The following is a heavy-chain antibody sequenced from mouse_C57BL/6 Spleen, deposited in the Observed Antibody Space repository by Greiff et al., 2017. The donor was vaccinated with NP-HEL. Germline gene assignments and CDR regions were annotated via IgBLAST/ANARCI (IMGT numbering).Heavy chain of an antibody. CDR2: ISYSGST. CDR1: GYSITSDY. D-gene: IGHD1-1*01. J-gene: IGHJ1*03. CDR3: ARAHYYGSSPYWYFDV. Sequence: EVHLVESGPGLAKPSQTLSLTCSVTGYSITSDYWNWIRKFPGNKLEYMGYISYSGSTYYNPSLKSRISITRDTSKNQYYLQLNSVTTEDTATYYCARAHYYGSSPYWYFDVWGTGTTVTVSS. V-gene: IGHV3-8*01.